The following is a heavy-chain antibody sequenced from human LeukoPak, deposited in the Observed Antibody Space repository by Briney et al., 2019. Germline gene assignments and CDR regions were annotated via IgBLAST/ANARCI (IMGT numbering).Heavy chain of an antibody. D-gene: IGHD7-27*01. J-gene: IGHJ4*02. CDR1: GFTVSNSF. CDR2: IYSGGDT. CDR3: AKTGGPWD. V-gene: IGHV3-53*01. Sequence: GGSLRLSCAASGFTVSNSFMTWVRQAPGKGLEWVSVIYSGGDTYYTDSVKGRFTISRDNSKNTLFLQMNSLRADDTAVYYCAKTGGPWDWGRGTLVTVSS.